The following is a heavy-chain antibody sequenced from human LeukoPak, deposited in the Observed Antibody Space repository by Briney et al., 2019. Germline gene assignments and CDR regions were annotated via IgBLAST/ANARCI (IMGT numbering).Heavy chain of an antibody. CDR3: ARDMVRGVISYGMDV. J-gene: IGHJ6*02. CDR2: ISYDGSNK. CDR1: GFTFSSYA. D-gene: IGHD3-10*01. Sequence: GSLRLSCAASGFTFSSYAMHWVRQAPGKGLEWVAVISYDGSNKYYADSVKGRFTISRDNSKNTLYLQMNSLRAEDTAVYYCARDMVRGVISYGMDVWGQGTTVTVSS. V-gene: IGHV3-30-3*01.